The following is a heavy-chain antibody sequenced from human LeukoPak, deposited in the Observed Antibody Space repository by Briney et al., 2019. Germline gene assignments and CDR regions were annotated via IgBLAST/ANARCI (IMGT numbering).Heavy chain of an antibody. CDR2: INPSGGIA. CDR3: AREMGTTGAFDY. J-gene: IGHJ4*02. CDR1: GYTFTSYY. Sequence: ASVKVSCKASGYTFTSYYMHWVRQAPGQGLEGMVIINPSGGIASYAENFQGRVTMTRDMSTSTVYMELSILRSEDTAVYYCAREMGTTGAFDYWGQGTLVTVSS. D-gene: IGHD7-27*01. V-gene: IGHV1-46*01.